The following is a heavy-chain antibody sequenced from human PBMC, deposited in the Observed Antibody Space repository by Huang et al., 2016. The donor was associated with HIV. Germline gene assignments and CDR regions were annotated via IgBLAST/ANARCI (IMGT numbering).Heavy chain of an antibody. CDR2: INPSDEST. CDR3: ARDRDFYDSSGYWGFNYFDY. Sequence: QVQLVQSGAEVKKPGASVKVSCKASGYAFTSYYMHWVRQAPGQGLEWMGIINPSDESTSSAQKFQGRVTTTRDTSTNTVVMELSSLRSEDTAVYYCARDRDFYDSSGYWGFNYFDYWGQGTLVTVSS. J-gene: IGHJ4*02. CDR1: GYAFTSYY. V-gene: IGHV1-46*01. D-gene: IGHD3-22*01.